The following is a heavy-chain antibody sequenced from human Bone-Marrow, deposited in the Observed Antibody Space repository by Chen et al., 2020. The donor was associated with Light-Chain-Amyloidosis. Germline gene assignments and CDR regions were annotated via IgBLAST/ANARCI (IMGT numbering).Heavy chain of an antibody. CDR2: IYPDDSDA. CDR1: GYTFPNYW. CDR3: ARRRDGYNFDY. D-gene: IGHD5-12*01. Sequence: EVQLEQSGPEVKKPGESPKISCKSPGYTFPNYWIGWVRQMPGKGLEWMGVIYPDDSDARYSPSFEGQVTISADKSITTAYLQWRSLKASDTAMYYCARRRDGYNFDYWGQGTLVTVSS. J-gene: IGHJ4*02. V-gene: IGHV5-51*01.